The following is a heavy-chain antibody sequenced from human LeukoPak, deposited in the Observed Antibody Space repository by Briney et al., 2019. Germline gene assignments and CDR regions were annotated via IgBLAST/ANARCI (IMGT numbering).Heavy chain of an antibody. V-gene: IGHV3-21*01. D-gene: IGHD6-19*01. CDR1: GFTXSSYS. J-gene: IGHJ4*02. CDR2: ISSSSSYI. CDR3: ARDPRGGAVAGSAY. Sequence: GSLRLSCXASGFTXSSYSMNWVRQAPGKGLEWVSSISSSSSYIYYADSVKGRFTISRDNAKNSLYLQMNSLRAEDTAVYYCARDPRGGAVAGSAYWGQGTLVTVSS.